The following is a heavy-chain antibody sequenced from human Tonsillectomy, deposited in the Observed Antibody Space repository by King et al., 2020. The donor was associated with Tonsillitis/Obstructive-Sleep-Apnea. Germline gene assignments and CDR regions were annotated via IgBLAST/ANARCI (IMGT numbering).Heavy chain of an antibody. D-gene: IGHD5-18*01. CDR2: IGTAGDT. CDR1: GFTFSSYD. CDR3: ARTAMVTGGFDY. Sequence: VQLVESGGGLVQPGGSLRLSCAASGFTFSSYDMHWVRQATGKGLEWVSAIGTAGDTYYPGSVKGRFTISRENAKNSLYLQMNSLRAGDTAVYYCARTAMVTGGFDYWGQGTLVTVSS. V-gene: IGHV3-13*04. J-gene: IGHJ4*02.